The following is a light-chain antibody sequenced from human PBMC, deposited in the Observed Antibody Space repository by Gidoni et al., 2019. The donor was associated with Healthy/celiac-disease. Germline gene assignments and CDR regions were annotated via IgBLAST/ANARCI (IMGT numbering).Light chain of an antibody. J-gene: IGKJ1*01. CDR3: QQYGSPWT. CDR2: GAS. V-gene: IGKV3-20*01. Sequence: EIVWPKYPDTLSLSPGERATLSCRASQSVSSSYLACNQKKPGKAPSLLISGASSRATGLPDRFSGSGSGTDFPLTISRLEHEDFAVYYCQQYGSPWTFGQGTKVEIK. CDR1: QSVSSSY.